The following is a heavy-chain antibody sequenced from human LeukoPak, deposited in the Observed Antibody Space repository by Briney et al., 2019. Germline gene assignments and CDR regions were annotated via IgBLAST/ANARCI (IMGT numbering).Heavy chain of an antibody. Sequence: PSETLSLTCTLSGGTVTSSTYFWGWIRQPPGKGLEWIGSISYSGATYYNPSLKSRVSMSVHTSKNQFSLKLSSVTAADTAVYYCARDRFYYLYYMDVWGEGTTVTVSS. CDR1: GGTVTSSTYF. CDR3: ARDRFYYLYYMDV. J-gene: IGHJ6*03. V-gene: IGHV4-39*07. CDR2: ISYSGAT.